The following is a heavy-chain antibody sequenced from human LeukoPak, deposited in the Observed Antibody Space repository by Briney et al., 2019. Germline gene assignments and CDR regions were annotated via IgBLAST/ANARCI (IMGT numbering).Heavy chain of an antibody. Sequence: SETLSLTCTVSGGSISSYYWSWIRQPPGKGLEWIGYIYYSGSTNYNPSLKSRVTISVDTSKNQFSLKLSSVTAADTAVYYCARGPYYYDSSGSQYYFDYWGQGTLVTVSS. D-gene: IGHD3-22*01. V-gene: IGHV4-59*01. J-gene: IGHJ4*02. CDR3: ARGPYYYDSSGSQYYFDY. CDR1: GGSISSYY. CDR2: IYYSGST.